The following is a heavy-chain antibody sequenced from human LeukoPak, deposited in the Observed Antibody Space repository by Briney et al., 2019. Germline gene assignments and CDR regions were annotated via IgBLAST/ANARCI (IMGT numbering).Heavy chain of an antibody. CDR3: ATWSDSSGWPMFDY. CDR1: GYTLTELS. V-gene: IGHV1-24*01. J-gene: IGHJ4*02. CDR2: FDPEGGEK. Sequence: ASVKVSCKVSGYTLTELSRHWVRQAPGKGLDGMGGFDPEGGEKIYAQKFQGIVTMTEDSSTDTAYMELSSLRSEDTAVYYCATWSDSSGWPMFDYWGQGTLVTVSS. D-gene: IGHD6-19*01.